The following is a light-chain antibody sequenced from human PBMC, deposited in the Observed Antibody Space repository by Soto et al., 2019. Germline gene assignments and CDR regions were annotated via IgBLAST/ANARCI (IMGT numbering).Light chain of an antibody. V-gene: IGLV4-69*01. CDR2: LNSDGSH. Sequence: LVLTQSPSASASLGASVNLTCTLTSGHSSYAITWHQQQPEKGPRFLMKLNSDGSHTKADGIPDRFSGSSSGAERYLTIASLHSEDEADYYCQTWDTGIQVFGGGTKLTVL. J-gene: IGLJ3*02. CDR3: QTWDTGIQV. CDR1: SGHSSYA.